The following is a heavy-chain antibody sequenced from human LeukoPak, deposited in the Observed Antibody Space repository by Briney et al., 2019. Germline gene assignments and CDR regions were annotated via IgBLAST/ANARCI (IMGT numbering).Heavy chain of an antibody. J-gene: IGHJ5*02. D-gene: IGHD5-18*01. CDR1: GFTFSSYA. CDR3: ARGLGWIHS. Sequence: GGSLRLSCAASGFTFSSYAMHWVRQAPGKGLEWVAVISYDGSNKYYADSVKGRFTISRDNSKNTLYLQMNSLRAEDTAVYYCARGLGWIHSWGQGTLVTVSS. V-gene: IGHV3-30*04. CDR2: ISYDGSNK.